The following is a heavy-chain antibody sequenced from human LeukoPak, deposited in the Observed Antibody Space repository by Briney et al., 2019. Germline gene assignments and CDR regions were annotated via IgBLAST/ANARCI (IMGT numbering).Heavy chain of an antibody. D-gene: IGHD4-23*01. V-gene: IGHV1-3*01. J-gene: IGHJ4*02. CDR2: INGGNGNT. CDR3: VRAPTVYGGNFDY. CDR1: GYTFTNYG. Sequence: ASVKVSCKASGYTFTNYGIHWVRQAPGQRLEWMAWINGGNGNTHHAQKFQDRVTITRDTFASTAYMELSSLRSEDTAIYYCVRAPTVYGGNFDYWGQGILVTVSS.